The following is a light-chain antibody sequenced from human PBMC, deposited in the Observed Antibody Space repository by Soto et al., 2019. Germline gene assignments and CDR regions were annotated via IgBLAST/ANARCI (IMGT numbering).Light chain of an antibody. CDR2: AAS. Sequence: AIRMTQPPSSFSASTGDRVTITCRTSQGISSYLAWYQQKPDKAPKVLIHAASTLQSGVPSRLSGSGSGTDFSLTIICLQSEDFATYYCQQYYSYPPYTFGQGTKLEIK. CDR3: QQYYSYPPYT. CDR1: QGISSY. J-gene: IGKJ2*01. V-gene: IGKV1-8*01.